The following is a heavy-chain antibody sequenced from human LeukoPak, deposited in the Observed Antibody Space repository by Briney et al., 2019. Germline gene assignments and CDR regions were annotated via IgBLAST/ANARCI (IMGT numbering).Heavy chain of an antibody. V-gene: IGHV4-34*01. D-gene: IGHD3-22*01. Sequence: PSETLSLTCAAYGGSFSGYYWSWIRQPPGKGVEWIGEINHSGSTNYNPSLKSRVTISVDTSKNQFSLKLSSVTAADTAVYYCARRCLLLPYWYFDLWGRGTLVTVSS. CDR1: GGSFSGYY. CDR3: ARRCLLLPYWYFDL. CDR2: INHSGST. J-gene: IGHJ2*01.